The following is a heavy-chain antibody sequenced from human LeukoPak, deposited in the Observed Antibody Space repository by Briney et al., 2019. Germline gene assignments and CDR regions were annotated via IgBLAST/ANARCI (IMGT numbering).Heavy chain of an antibody. J-gene: IGHJ3*02. V-gene: IGHV3-20*04. CDR3: ARDQANVVPTHAFDI. CDR1: GYTFDDYG. D-gene: IGHD2-2*01. Sequence: PGGSLRLSCAASGYTFDDYGMSWVRQAPGKGLEWVSGINWNGGSTGYADSVKGRFNISRDNAKNSLYLQMNSLRAEDTALYYCARDQANVVPTHAFDIWGQGTMVTVSS. CDR2: INWNGGST.